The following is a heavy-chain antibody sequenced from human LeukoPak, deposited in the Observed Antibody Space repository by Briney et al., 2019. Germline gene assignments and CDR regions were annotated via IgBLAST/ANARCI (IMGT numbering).Heavy chain of an antibody. CDR3: ARDRGPFSANYYFDF. CDR2: INPSGGST. D-gene: IGHD3-10*01. V-gene: IGHV1-46*01. Sequence: GASVKVSCKASGYTFTSYSMHWVRQAPGQGLDWMGIINPSGGSTTYAQKFQGRVTMTRDTSTSTVYMELSSLRSEDTAVHYCARDRGPFSANYYFDFWGQGTLVTVSS. J-gene: IGHJ4*02. CDR1: GYTFTSYS.